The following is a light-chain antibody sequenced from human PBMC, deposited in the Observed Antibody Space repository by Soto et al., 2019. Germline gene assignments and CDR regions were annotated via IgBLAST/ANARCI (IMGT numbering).Light chain of an antibody. V-gene: IGLV2-14*03. CDR1: SSDVGGYNY. CDR3: ASYTSSSTYV. Sequence: QSALTQPASVSGSPGQSITISCTGTSSDVGGYNYVSWYQHHPGKAPKLMIFDVSDRPSGVSNRFSGSKSGNTASLSISGLQAEDEADCYCASYTSSSTYVFGTGTKVTDL. CDR2: DVS. J-gene: IGLJ1*01.